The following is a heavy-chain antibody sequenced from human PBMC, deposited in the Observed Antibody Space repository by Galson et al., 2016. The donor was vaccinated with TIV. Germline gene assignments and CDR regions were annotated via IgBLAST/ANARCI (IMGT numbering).Heavy chain of an antibody. CDR3: ARGEEPYYFGSGNGYFDF. CDR1: GYTFATSW. V-gene: IGHV5-51*03. J-gene: IGHJ4*02. CDR2: IYPGDSDT. Sequence: QSGAEVKKPGESLKISCKGSGYTFATSWIGWVRQRPGKGLEWMGLIYPGDSDTRYSPPFAGQVTISADKYISTAYLQWDSLKASDTAMYFCARGEEPYYFGSGNGYFDFWGQGTLVTVSS. D-gene: IGHD3-10*01.